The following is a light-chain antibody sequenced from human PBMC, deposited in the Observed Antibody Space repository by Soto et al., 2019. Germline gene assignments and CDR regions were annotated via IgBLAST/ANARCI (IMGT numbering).Light chain of an antibody. Sequence: QSVLTQPASVSGSPGQSITISCTGTNSDIGHYKFVSWFQQHPGKAPKLMIFEGTNRPSGVSNRFSGSKSGNTASLTISGLQAEDEAIYFCSSSTNTNTLVIFGGGTKLTVL. CDR2: EGT. J-gene: IGLJ2*01. CDR1: NSDIGHYKF. V-gene: IGLV2-14*01. CDR3: SSSTNTNTLVI.